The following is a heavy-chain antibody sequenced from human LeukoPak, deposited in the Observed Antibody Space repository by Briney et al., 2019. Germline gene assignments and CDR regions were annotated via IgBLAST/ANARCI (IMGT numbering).Heavy chain of an antibody. CDR2: TYYRSKWYN. V-gene: IGHV6-1*01. D-gene: IGHD3-10*01. CDR3: TRRRGSGSYYFDY. J-gene: IGHJ4*02. Sequence: SQTLSLTCAISGDSVSSNSVTWNWIRQSPSRGLEWLGRTYYRSKWYNDYAVSVKSRITINADTSKNQFSLQLNSATPEDTAVYYCTRRRGSGSYYFDYWGQGTLVTVSS. CDR1: GDSVSSNSVT.